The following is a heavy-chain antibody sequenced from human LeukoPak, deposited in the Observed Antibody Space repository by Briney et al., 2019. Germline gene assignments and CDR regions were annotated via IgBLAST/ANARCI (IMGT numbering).Heavy chain of an antibody. CDR3: ARDRGGSGPTTTDY. D-gene: IGHD6-19*01. V-gene: IGHV3-74*01. CDR2: ISSDGSST. CDR1: GFTFSTYW. J-gene: IGHJ4*02. Sequence: GGSLRLSCAATGFTFSTYWMHWVRQAPGKGLVWVSRISSDGSSTIYADSVMGRFTISRDNAKNTLCLQMNSLRAEDTAVYYCARDRGGSGPTTTDYWGQGTLVAVSS.